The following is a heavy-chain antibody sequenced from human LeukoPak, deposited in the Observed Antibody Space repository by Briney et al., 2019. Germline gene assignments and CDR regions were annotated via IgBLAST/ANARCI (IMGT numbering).Heavy chain of an antibody. CDR2: ISSSGSTI. Sequence: PGGSLRLSCAASGFTFSSYEMNWVRQAPGKELEWVSYISSSGSTIYYADSVKGRFTISRDNAKNSLYLQMNSLRAEDTAVYYCAELGITMIGGVWGKGTTVTIPS. J-gene: IGHJ6*04. CDR1: GFTFSSYE. V-gene: IGHV3-48*03. CDR3: AELGITMIGGV. D-gene: IGHD3-10*02.